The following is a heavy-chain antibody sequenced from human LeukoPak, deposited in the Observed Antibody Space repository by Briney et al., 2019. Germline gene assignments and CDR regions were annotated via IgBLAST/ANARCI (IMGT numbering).Heavy chain of an antibody. CDR1: GFTFSSYG. CDR3: AKEGPRTGFDAFDI. Sequence: GGSLRLSCAASGFTFSSYGMHWVRQAPGKGLEWVAVISYDGSNTYYADSVKGRFTISRDNSKNTLYLQMNSLRAEDTAVYYCAKEGPRTGFDAFDIWGQGTMVTVSS. V-gene: IGHV3-30*18. D-gene: IGHD3-9*01. CDR2: ISYDGSNT. J-gene: IGHJ3*02.